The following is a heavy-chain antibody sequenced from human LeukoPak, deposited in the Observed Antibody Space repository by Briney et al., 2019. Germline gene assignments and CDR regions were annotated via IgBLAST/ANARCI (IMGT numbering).Heavy chain of an antibody. CDR2: ISGSGGGT. V-gene: IGHV3-23*01. CDR3: AKRGVVIRVFLVGFHKEANYFDS. J-gene: IGHJ4*02. CDR1: GITLSNYG. Sequence: GGSLRLSCAVSGITLSNYGMSWVRQAPGKGLEWVAGISGSGGGTHYADSVKGRFTISRDNSRNTLFLQMNSLRAEDTAVYFCAKRGVVIRVFLVGFHKEANYFDSWGQGALVTVSS. D-gene: IGHD3-10*01.